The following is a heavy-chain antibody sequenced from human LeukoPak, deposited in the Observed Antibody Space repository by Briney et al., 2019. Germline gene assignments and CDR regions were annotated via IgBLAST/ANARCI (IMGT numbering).Heavy chain of an antibody. D-gene: IGHD4-4*01. Sequence: ASVKVFCKASGYTFTSYYMHWVRQAPGQGLEWMGIINPSGGSTSYAQKFQGRVTMTRDTSTSTVYMELSSLRSEDTAVYYCARDDSNYDYYYGMDVWGQGTTVTVSS. V-gene: IGHV1-46*01. J-gene: IGHJ6*02. CDR1: GYTFTSYY. CDR3: ARDDSNYDYYYGMDV. CDR2: INPSGGST.